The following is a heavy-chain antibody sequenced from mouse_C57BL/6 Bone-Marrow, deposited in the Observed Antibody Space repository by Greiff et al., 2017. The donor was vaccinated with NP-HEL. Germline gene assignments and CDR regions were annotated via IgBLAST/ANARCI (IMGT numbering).Heavy chain of an antibody. V-gene: IGHV5-15*01. J-gene: IGHJ2*01. Sequence: EVQLVESGGGLVQPGGSLKLSCAASGFTFSDYGMAWVRQAPRKGPEWVAFISNLAYSIYYADTVTGRFTIARENAKNTLYLEMSSLRSEDTAMYYCARGPIYYYGSSYDYFDYWGQGTTLTVSS. CDR3: ARGPIYYYGSSYDYFDY. CDR2: ISNLAYSI. CDR1: GFTFSDYG. D-gene: IGHD1-1*01.